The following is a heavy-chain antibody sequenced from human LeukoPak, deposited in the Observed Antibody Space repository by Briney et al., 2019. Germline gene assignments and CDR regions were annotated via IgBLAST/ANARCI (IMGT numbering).Heavy chain of an antibody. CDR1: GGSISSSY. CDR2: TSYSGST. J-gene: IGHJ3*02. CDR3: VESGNRGYSYGYSAFDI. V-gene: IGHV4-59*08. D-gene: IGHD5-18*01. Sequence: PSETLSPTCTVSGGSISSSYWSWIRQPPGKGLEWIGYTSYSGSTDYNPSLKSRVTMSVDTSKNQFSLKLTSVIAADTAVYYCVESGNRGYSYGYSAFDIWGQGTRVTVSS.